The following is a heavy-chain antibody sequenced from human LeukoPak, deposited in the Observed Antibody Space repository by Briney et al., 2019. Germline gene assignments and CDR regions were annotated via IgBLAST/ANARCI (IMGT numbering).Heavy chain of an antibody. J-gene: IGHJ4*02. V-gene: IGHV4-61*01. CDR1: GGSVSSGSYY. CDR2: IYYSGST. CDR3: ARETYGHYFNY. D-gene: IGHD4-17*01. Sequence: SETLSLTCTVSGGSVSSGSYYWSWIRQPPGKELEWIGYIYYSGSTNYNPSLKSRVTISVDTSKNQFSLKLSSVTAADTAVYYCARETYGHYFNYWGQGTLVTVSS.